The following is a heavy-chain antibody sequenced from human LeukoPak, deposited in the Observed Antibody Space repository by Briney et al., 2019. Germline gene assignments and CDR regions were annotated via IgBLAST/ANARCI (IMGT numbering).Heavy chain of an antibody. V-gene: IGHV3-9*01. Sequence: PGRSLRLSCAGSGFTFDDHAMHWVRQAPGKGLEWVSGISWNSGGIGYADSVKGRFTISRDNAKNSLYLQMNSLRPEDTALYYCAKDEDYNSGSYIDYWGQGTLVTVSS. D-gene: IGHD3-10*01. CDR3: AKDEDYNSGSYIDY. J-gene: IGHJ4*02. CDR2: ISWNSGGI. CDR1: GFTFDDHA.